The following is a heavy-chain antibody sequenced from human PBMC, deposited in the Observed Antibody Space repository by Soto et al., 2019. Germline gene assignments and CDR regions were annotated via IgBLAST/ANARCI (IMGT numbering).Heavy chain of an antibody. Sequence: PGGSLRLSCAASGFTFSSYSMNWVRQAPGKGLEWVSSISSSISYIYYADSVKGRFTISRDNAKNSLYLQMNSLRAEDTAVYYCARQQLGNYYYYYGMDVWGQGTRVTVSS. CDR2: ISSSISYI. CDR3: ARQQLGNYYYYYGMDV. D-gene: IGHD6-13*01. CDR1: GFTFSSYS. V-gene: IGHV3-21*01. J-gene: IGHJ6*02.